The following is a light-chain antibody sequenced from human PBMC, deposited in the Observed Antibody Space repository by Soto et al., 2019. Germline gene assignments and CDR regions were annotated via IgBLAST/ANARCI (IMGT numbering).Light chain of an antibody. J-gene: IGLJ1*01. CDR1: SSNIGNNA. CDR2: CDD. CDR3: AAWDDSLSGYV. Sequence: QSVLTQPPSVSEAPRQRVTISCSGSSSNIGNNAVSWYQQLPGKAPKLLIYCDDLLPSGVSVRFSGSKSGTSASMAISGLQSEDEADYYCAAWDDSLSGYVFGTGTKLTVL. V-gene: IGLV1-36*01.